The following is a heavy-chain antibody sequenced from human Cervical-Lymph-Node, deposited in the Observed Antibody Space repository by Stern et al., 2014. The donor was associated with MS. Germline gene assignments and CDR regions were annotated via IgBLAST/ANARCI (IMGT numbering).Heavy chain of an antibody. V-gene: IGHV1-2*02. Sequence: QDQLVQSGAEMQKPGASVKVSCKASGYTFTDYYMHWVRQAPGQGLEWMGWINPNNGDTDSVQKFQGRVTMTRDTSISTAYMELSRLRSDDAAIYYCARHYYGLDVWGQGTTVTVSS. CDR1: GYTFTDYY. J-gene: IGHJ6*02. CDR2: INPNNGDT. CDR3: ARHYYGLDV.